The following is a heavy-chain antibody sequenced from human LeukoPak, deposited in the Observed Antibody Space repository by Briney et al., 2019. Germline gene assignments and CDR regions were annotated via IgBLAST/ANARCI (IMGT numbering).Heavy chain of an antibody. D-gene: IGHD2-2*02. V-gene: IGHV1-2*06. Sequence: ASVKLSCKASGYTFTGYYMHWVRQAPGQGLEWMGRINPNSGGTNYARKFQGRVTMTRDTSISTAYLELSRLRSDDTAVYYCARDWYPLGYCSSTSCSTPPDYWGQGTLVTVSS. CDR3: ARDWYPLGYCSSTSCSTPPDY. CDR1: GYTFTGYY. J-gene: IGHJ4*02. CDR2: INPNSGGT.